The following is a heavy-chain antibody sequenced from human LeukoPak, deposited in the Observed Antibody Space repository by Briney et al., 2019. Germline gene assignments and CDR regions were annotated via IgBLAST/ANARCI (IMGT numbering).Heavy chain of an antibody. CDR2: ISYDGSNK. D-gene: IGHD3-22*01. CDR1: GFTFSSYA. Sequence: AGGSLRLSCAASGFTFSSYAMHWVRQAPGKGLEWVAVISYDGSNKYYADSVKGRFTISRDNSKNTLYLQMNSLRAEDTAVYYCARVRDSSGSLDYWGQGTLVTVSS. CDR3: ARVRDSSGSLDY. J-gene: IGHJ4*02. V-gene: IGHV3-30-3*01.